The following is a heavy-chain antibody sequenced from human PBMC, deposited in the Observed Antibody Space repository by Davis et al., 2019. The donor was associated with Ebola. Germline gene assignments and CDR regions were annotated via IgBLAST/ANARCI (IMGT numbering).Heavy chain of an antibody. CDR1: GGSITSSDYY. D-gene: IGHD4-17*01. CDR3: ARGNYGDYIVLYYYNMDV. J-gene: IGHJ6*02. Sequence: MPSETLSLTCTVSGGSITSSDYYWGWIRQSPGKGLQWIAYMFYNGGVNYNPSLKSRVTMSVDTSKNQFSLKLSSVTAADTAVYYCARGNYGDYIVLYYYNMDVWGQGTTVTVSS. CDR2: MFYNGGV. V-gene: IGHV4-61*08.